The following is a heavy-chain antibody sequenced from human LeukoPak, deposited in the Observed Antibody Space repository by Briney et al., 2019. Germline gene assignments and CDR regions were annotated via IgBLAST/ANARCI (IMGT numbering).Heavy chain of an antibody. Sequence: GGSLRLSCAASGFTFSSYWMSWVRQAPGKGLEWVANIKKDGSNKYYADSVKGRFTISRDNSKNTLYLQMNSLRAEDTAVYYCARDLLPDSGWYLYYYYGMDVWGQGTTVTVSS. CDR2: IKKDGSNK. J-gene: IGHJ6*02. CDR3: ARDLLPDSGWYLYYYYGMDV. V-gene: IGHV3-7*01. D-gene: IGHD6-19*01. CDR1: GFTFSSYW.